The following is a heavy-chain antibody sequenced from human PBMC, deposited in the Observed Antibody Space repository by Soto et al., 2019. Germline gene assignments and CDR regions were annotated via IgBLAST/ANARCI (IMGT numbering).Heavy chain of an antibody. J-gene: IGHJ6*02. CDR1: GYTFTSYA. V-gene: IGHV1-3*01. D-gene: IGHD6-6*01. CDR3: ARDRSSSGV. CDR2: INAGNGNT. Sequence: ASVKVSCKASGYTFTSYAMHWVRQAPGQRLEWMGWINAGNGNTKYSQKFQGRVTMTTDTSTSTAYMELRSLRSDDTAMYYCARDRSSSGVWGQGTTVTVSS.